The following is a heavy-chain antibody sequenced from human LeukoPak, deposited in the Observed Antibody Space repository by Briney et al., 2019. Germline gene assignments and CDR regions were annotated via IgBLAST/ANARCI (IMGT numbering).Heavy chain of an antibody. CDR2: INPNSGGT. D-gene: IGHD6-19*01. J-gene: IGHJ4*02. Sequence: ASVMVSCKASGYTFTGYYMHWVRQATGQGLEWMGWINPNSGGTNYAQKFQGRVTMTRDTSISTAYMVLSRLRSDDTAVYYCARGIAVAGTLTDFDYWGQGTLVTVSS. CDR3: ARGIAVAGTLTDFDY. CDR1: GYTFTGYY. V-gene: IGHV1-2*02.